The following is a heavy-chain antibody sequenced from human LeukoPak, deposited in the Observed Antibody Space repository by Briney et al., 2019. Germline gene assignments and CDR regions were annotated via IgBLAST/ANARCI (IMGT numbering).Heavy chain of an antibody. CDR1: GGSFSGYY. D-gene: IGHD4-17*01. Sequence: SETLSLTCAVYGGSFSGYYWSWIRQPPGKGLEWIGEINHSGSTNYNPSLKSRVTISVDTSKNQFSLKLSSVTAADTAVYYCARRRVIMTTVTTGWFDPWGQGTLATVSS. V-gene: IGHV4-34*01. CDR3: ARRRVIMTTVTTGWFDP. J-gene: IGHJ5*02. CDR2: INHSGST.